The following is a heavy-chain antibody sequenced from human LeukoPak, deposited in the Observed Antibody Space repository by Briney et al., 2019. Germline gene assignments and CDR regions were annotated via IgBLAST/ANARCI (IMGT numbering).Heavy chain of an antibody. CDR1: GFTFSSYA. CDR2: ISDSGGST. V-gene: IGHV3-23*01. Sequence: PGGSLRLSCAASGFTFSSYAMNWVRQAPGKGLEWVSAISDSGGSTFYADSVEGRFTISRDNSKNTLYLQMNSLRAEDTAVYYCAKGLYSSSSYFDYWGQGTLVTVSS. J-gene: IGHJ4*02. CDR3: AKGLYSSSSYFDY. D-gene: IGHD6-6*01.